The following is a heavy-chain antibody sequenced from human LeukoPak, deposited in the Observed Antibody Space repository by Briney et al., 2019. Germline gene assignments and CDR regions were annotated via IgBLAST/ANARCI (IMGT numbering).Heavy chain of an antibody. Sequence: ASVKVSCKATGYTFTSYGITWVRQAPGQGLEWMGRIIPILGIANYAQKFQGRVTITADKSTSTAYMELSSLRSEDTAVYYCARVEGIGATMGDWGQGTLVTVSS. CDR1: GYTFTSYG. CDR3: ARVEGIGATMGD. D-gene: IGHD5-12*01. V-gene: IGHV1-69*04. J-gene: IGHJ4*02. CDR2: IIPILGIA.